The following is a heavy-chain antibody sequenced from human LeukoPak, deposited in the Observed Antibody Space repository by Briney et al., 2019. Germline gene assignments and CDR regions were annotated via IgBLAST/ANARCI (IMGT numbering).Heavy chain of an antibody. CDR2: LSGSGSNT. V-gene: IGHV3-23*01. CDR3: ATEKGDSPDY. J-gene: IGHJ4*02. D-gene: IGHD3-16*01. Sequence: PGGSLRLSCAASGFTFSNYAMAWVRQAPGKGLEWVSGLSGSGSNTFYTDSLKGRLTISRDNPKNTLYLQMNSLRADDTAVYYCATEKGDSPDYWGQGTLVTVSS. CDR1: GFTFSNYA.